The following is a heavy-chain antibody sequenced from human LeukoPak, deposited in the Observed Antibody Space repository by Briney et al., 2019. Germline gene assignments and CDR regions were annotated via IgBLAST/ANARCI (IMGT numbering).Heavy chain of an antibody. J-gene: IGHJ3*02. CDR2: IDYSGSS. D-gene: IGHD3-9*01. V-gene: IGHV4-59*13. CDR1: GGSISSYY. Sequence: SETLSLTCTVSGGSISSYYWSWIRQPPGKGLEWIGFIDYSGSSNYNPSLKSRVTISSDPSTNHFSLNLTSVTAADTAVYFCARDHPVADWAPDIWGRGTMVTVSS. CDR3: ARDHPVADWAPDI.